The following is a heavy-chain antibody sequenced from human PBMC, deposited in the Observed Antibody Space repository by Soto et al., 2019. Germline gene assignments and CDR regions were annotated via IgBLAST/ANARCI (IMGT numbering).Heavy chain of an antibody. CDR2: IWYDGSNK. J-gene: IGHJ5*01. V-gene: IGHV3-33*01. D-gene: IGHD6-19*01. Sequence: QVQLVESGGGVVQPGRSLRLSCAASGFTFSSYGMHWVRQAPGKGLEWVAVIWYDGSNKYYEDSVKGRFTISRDNSKNTLYMQMNSLRAEDTAVYYCARGSVAGTGWWFDSWGQGTLVTVSS. CDR3: ARGSVAGTGWWFDS. CDR1: GFTFSSYG.